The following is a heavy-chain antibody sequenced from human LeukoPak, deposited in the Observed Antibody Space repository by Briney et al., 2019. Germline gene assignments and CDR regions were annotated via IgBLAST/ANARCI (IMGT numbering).Heavy chain of an antibody. V-gene: IGHV1-69*13. CDR1: GGTFSSYA. J-gene: IGHJ4*02. CDR2: IIPIFGTA. D-gene: IGHD2-21*02. Sequence: GASVKVSCKASGGTFSSYAISWVRQAPGQGLEWMGGIIPIFGTANYAQKFQGRVTITADESTSTAYVELSSLRSEDTAVYYCARAYCGGDCYRGSYYSDYWGQGTLVTVSS. CDR3: ARAYCGGDCYRGSYYSDY.